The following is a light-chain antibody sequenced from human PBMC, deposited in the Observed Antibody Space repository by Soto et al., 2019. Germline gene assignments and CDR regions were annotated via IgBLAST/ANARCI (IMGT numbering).Light chain of an antibody. Sequence: QSALTQPASGSGSPRQSITISCTGTSSDVGGYNYVSWYQQHPGKAPKLMIYDVSNRPSGVSNRFFGSKSGNTASLTISGLQAEDEADYYCSSYTSSSTPLYVFGTGTKVTVL. CDR2: DVS. CDR3: SSYTSSSTPLYV. CDR1: SSDVGGYNY. V-gene: IGLV2-14*03. J-gene: IGLJ1*01.